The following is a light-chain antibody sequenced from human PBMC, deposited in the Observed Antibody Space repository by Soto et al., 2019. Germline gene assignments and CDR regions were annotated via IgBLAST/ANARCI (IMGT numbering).Light chain of an antibody. CDR3: CSYRSNSLYG. CDR2: DVS. Sequence: QSALTQPASVSGSPGQSITISCTGTSSDVGGYNYVSWYQQHPGKAPKLMIYDVSNRPSGVSNRFSGSKSGNTASLTISGLQAEDEADYYCCSYRSNSLYGFGSGTKVTVL. CDR1: SSDVGGYNY. J-gene: IGLJ1*01. V-gene: IGLV2-14*01.